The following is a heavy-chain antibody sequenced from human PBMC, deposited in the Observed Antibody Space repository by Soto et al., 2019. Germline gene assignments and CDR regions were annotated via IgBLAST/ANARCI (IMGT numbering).Heavy chain of an antibody. J-gene: IGHJ6*02. Sequence: GGSLRLSCAASGFTVSSNYMSWVRQAPGKGLEWVSVIYSGGSTYYADSVKGRFTISRDNSKNTLYLQMNSLRAEDTAVYYCAREGRARLYYYYYGMDVWGQGTTVTVSS. CDR2: IYSGGST. CDR3: AREGRARLYYYYYGMDV. CDR1: GFTVSSNY. V-gene: IGHV3-53*01. D-gene: IGHD6-25*01.